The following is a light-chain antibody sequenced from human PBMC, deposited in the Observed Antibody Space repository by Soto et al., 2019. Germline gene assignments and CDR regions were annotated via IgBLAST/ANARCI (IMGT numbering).Light chain of an antibody. V-gene: IGKV1-33*01. J-gene: IGKJ4*01. Sequence: DIQMTQSPSSLSAPVGDIVTITCQASQDISNNGSWYQQKPGKAPKLLIYAASNLETGVPLRFSGSGSGTHFTFTISSLQPEDIATYYCQQYDNLPFTFGGGSNVEIK. CDR2: AAS. CDR1: QDISNN. CDR3: QQYDNLPFT.